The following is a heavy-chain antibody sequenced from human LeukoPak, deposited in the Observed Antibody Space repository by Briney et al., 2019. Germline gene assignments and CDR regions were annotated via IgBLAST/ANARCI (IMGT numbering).Heavy chain of an antibody. CDR1: GFTFSSYG. CDR3: AKDPRYSGSYGMDV. Sequence: PGGSLRLSCAASGFTFSSYGMRWVRQAPGKGLEWVAVISYDGSNKYYADSVKGRFTISRDNSKNTLYLQMNSLRAEDTAVYYCAKDPRYSGSYGMDVWGQGTTVTVSS. D-gene: IGHD1-26*01. J-gene: IGHJ6*02. CDR2: ISYDGSNK. V-gene: IGHV3-30*18.